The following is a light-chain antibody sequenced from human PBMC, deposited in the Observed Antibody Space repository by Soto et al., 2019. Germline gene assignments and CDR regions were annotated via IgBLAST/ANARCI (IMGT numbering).Light chain of an antibody. CDR2: TVP. J-gene: IGKJ2*01. Sequence: DIPMTQSPSSLSASLGDRVTITCRASQDISTYLTWYQQKPGKAPNLLIYTVPNLETGVPSRFSGSGSGTVFTSTISVLQPEDIAAYYCQQYNSLPYTFGQGTRLEIE. CDR1: QDISTY. CDR3: QQYNSLPYT. V-gene: IGKV1-33*01.